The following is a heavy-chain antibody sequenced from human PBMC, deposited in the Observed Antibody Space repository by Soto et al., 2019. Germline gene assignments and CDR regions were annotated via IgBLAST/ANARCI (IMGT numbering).Heavy chain of an antibody. CDR1: EFTFNSYA. CDR2: IIGSGAIT. J-gene: IGHJ4*02. D-gene: IGHD2-21*02. V-gene: IGHV3-23*01. CDR3: AKDARDTGGNSGIDY. Sequence: LRLSCVASEFTFNSYAMSWVRQAPGMGLEWVSSIIGSGAITYYADSVKGRFTISRDNSKSTLYLQMNSLRVEDTALYYCAKDARDTGGNSGIDYWGQGTLVTVSS.